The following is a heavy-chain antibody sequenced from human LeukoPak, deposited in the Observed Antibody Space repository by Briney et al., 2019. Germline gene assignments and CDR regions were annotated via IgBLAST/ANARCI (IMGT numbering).Heavy chain of an antibody. Sequence: PSETLSLTCAVYGGSFSGYYWSWIRQPPGKGLEWIGEINHSGSTNYNPSLKSRVTISVDTSKNQFSLKLSSVTAADTAVYYCARGPKYYDYVWESYRAEMHGAFDIWGQGTMVTVSS. CDR3: ARGPKYYDYVWESYRAEMHGAFDI. J-gene: IGHJ3*02. CDR2: INHSGST. D-gene: IGHD3-16*02. V-gene: IGHV4-34*01. CDR1: GGSFSGYY.